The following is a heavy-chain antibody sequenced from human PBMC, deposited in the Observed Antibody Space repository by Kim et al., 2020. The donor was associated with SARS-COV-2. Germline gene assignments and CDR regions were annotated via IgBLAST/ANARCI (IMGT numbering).Heavy chain of an antibody. V-gene: IGHV3-9*01. CDR1: GFTFDDYA. Sequence: GGSLRLSCVVSGFTFDDYAMHWVRQAPGKGLEWVSGISWNSGNIDYVDSVKGRFIISRDNAKKSLYLQMNTLRVEDTAFYYCAKDVAPDFGLASYYRNWFDPWGQGTLVTVSS. CDR2: ISWNSGNI. D-gene: IGHD3-10*01. CDR3: AKDVAPDFGLASYYRNWFDP. J-gene: IGHJ5*02.